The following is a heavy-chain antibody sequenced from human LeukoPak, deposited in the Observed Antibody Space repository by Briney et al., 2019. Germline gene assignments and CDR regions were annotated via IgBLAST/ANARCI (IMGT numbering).Heavy chain of an antibody. CDR2: ISGSGGST. CDR3: AKGNVYGGNGMDV. V-gene: IGHV3-23*01. CDR1: GFTFSSYA. J-gene: IGHJ6*02. D-gene: IGHD4/OR15-4a*01. Sequence: PGGSLTLSCAASGFTFSSYAMNWVRQAPGKGLEWVSDISGSGGSTYHADSVKGRFTISRDNSKNTLYLQMNSLRAEDTAVYYCAKGNVYGGNGMDVWGQGTTVTVSS.